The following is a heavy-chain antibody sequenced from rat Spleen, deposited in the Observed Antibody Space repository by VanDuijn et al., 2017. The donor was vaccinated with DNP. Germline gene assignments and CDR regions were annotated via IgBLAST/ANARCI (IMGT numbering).Heavy chain of an antibody. CDR3: ARGRDYSSIGDY. D-gene: IGHD1-2*01. J-gene: IGHJ2*01. CDR1: GFTFNNYW. CDR2: ITSSGGST. V-gene: IGHV5-31*01. Sequence: EVQLVESGGDLVQPGRSLKLSCVASGFTFNNYWMTWIRQVPGKGLEWVASITSSGGSTYYPDSVKGRFTISRDNAKNTLYLQMNSLRSEDTATYYCARGRDYSSIGDYWGQGVMVTVSS.